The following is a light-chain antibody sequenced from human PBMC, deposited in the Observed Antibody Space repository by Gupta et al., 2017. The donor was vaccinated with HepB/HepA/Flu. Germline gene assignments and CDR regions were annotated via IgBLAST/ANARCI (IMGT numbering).Light chain of an antibody. Sequence: SYVLTQPPSVSVAPGQTARITCGGNNIGTKSVHWYQQKKPGQAPVLVVDDDSNRPSGSPERFSGSNSGNTAALSISRVEAGEEADYYCQVWESRSDNRVIFGGGTKLTVL. CDR3: QVWESRSDNRVI. CDR1: NIGTKS. V-gene: IGLV3-21*02. CDR2: DDS. J-gene: IGLJ2*01.